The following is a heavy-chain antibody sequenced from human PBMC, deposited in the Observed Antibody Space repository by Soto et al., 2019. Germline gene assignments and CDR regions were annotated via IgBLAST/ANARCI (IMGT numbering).Heavy chain of an antibody. J-gene: IGHJ3*02. Sequence: QVQLQESGPGLVKPSGTLSLTCAVSSGSISSSNWWSWVRQPPGKGLEWIGEIYHSGSTNYNPSLKSRVTISVDKSKNQFSLTLSSVTAAETAVYYCARAFFRVITFGGVIVKSYAFDIWGQGTMVTVSS. D-gene: IGHD3-16*02. CDR2: IYHSGST. CDR3: ARAFFRVITFGGVIVKSYAFDI. V-gene: IGHV4-4*02. CDR1: SGSISSSNW.